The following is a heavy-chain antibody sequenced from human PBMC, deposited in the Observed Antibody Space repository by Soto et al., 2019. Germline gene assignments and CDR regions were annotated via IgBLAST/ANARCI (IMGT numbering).Heavy chain of an antibody. J-gene: IGHJ6*02. CDR2: IYETGRT. D-gene: IGHD4-17*01. CDR1: GGSINRSPYY. Sequence: PSETLSLTCSVSGGSINRSPYYWDWIRQSPGKGLEWIGSIYETGRTNHNPLLKSRVTMTVDTSRNQFSLKLSSVIAEDTAVYYCARDYGGNFYGMDVWGQGTTVTVS. V-gene: IGHV4-39*01. CDR3: ARDYGGNFYGMDV.